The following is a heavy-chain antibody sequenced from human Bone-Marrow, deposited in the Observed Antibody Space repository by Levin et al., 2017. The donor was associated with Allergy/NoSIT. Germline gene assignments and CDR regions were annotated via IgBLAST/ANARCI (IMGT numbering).Heavy chain of an antibody. CDR1: GYTFTSYA. D-gene: IGHD1-7*01. CDR2: INTNTGNP. V-gene: IGHV7-4-1*02. J-gene: IGHJ4*02. CDR3: ARDGRNWNYDRDYFDY. Sequence: GGSLRLSCKASGYTFTSYAMNWVRQAPGQGLEWMGWINTNTGNPTYAQGFTGRFVFSLDTSVSTAYLQISSLKAEDTAVYYCARDGRNWNYDRDYFDYWGQGILVTVSS.